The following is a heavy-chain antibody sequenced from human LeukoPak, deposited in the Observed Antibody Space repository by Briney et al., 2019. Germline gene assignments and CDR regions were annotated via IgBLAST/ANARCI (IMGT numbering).Heavy chain of an antibody. CDR1: GGSFSGYY. D-gene: IGHD3-9*01. V-gene: IGHV4-34*01. J-gene: IGHJ4*02. Sequence: SETLSLTCAVYGGSFSGYYWSWIRQPPRKGLEWIGEINHSGSTNYNPSLKSRVTISVGTSKNQFSLKLSSVTAADTAVYYCASLYYDILTGYYNGYFDYWGQGTLVTVSS. CDR3: ASLYYDILTGYYNGYFDY. CDR2: INHSGST.